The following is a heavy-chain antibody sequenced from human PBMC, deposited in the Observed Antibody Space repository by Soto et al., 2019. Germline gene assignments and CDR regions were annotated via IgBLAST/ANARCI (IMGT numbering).Heavy chain of an antibody. CDR3: ARSLLRYGMDV. V-gene: IGHV4-34*01. CDR2: INHSGST. Sequence: PSETLSLTCAVYGGSFSGYYWSWIRQPPGKGLEWIGEINHSGSTNYNPSLKSRVTISVDTSKNQFSLKLSSVTAADTAVYYCARSLLRYGMDVWGQGTTVTVS. CDR1: GGSFSGYY. J-gene: IGHJ6*02.